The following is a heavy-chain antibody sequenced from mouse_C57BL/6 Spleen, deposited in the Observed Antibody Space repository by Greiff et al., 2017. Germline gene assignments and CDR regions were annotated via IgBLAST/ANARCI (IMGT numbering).Heavy chain of an antibody. V-gene: IGHV1-42*01. D-gene: IGHD1-1*01. CDR1: GYSFTGHY. J-gene: IGHJ4*01. CDR3: ARRGSSYGAMDY. Sequence: EVQLQQSGPELVKPGASVKISCKASGYSFTGHYMNWVKQSPEQSLEWIGEINPRTGGTTYNQKFKAKATLTVDKSSSTAYMQLKSLTSEDSAVDYCARRGSSYGAMDYWGQGTSVTVSS. CDR2: INPRTGGT.